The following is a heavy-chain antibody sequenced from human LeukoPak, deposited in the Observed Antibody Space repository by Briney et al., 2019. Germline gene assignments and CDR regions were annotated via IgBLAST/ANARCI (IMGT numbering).Heavy chain of an antibody. CDR1: GDSFTSDNFY. Sequence: PSETLSLTCTVSGDSFTSDNFYWSWIRQPPGKGLEWIGYIYYSGSTNYNPSLKSRVTISVDTSKNQFSLKLSSVTAADTAVYYCARVPLGGYFDYWGQGTLVTVSS. V-gene: IGHV4-61*01. D-gene: IGHD3-10*01. J-gene: IGHJ4*02. CDR3: ARVPLGGYFDY. CDR2: IYYSGST.